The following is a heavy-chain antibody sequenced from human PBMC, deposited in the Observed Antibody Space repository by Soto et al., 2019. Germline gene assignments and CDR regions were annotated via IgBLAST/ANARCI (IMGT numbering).Heavy chain of an antibody. J-gene: IGHJ4*02. D-gene: IGHD4-4*01. Sequence: GGSLRLSCAASGFTFSSYSMNWVRQAPGKGLEWVSYISSSSSTIYYADSVKGRFTISRDNAKNSLYLQMNSLRAEDTAVYYCARHWTTTDYWGQGTLVTVSS. CDR3: ARHWTTTDY. V-gene: IGHV3-48*01. CDR2: ISSSSSTI. CDR1: GFTFSSYS.